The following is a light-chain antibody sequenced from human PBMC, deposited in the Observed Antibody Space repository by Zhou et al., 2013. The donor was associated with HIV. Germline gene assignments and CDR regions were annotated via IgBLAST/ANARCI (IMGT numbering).Light chain of an antibody. V-gene: IGKV3-15*01. CDR3: QQYGYLIT. J-gene: IGKJ5*01. CDR1: QSVSSN. CDR2: GAY. Sequence: DTVMTQSPDTLSVSPGERATLSCRASQSVSSNLAWYQQKPGQAPRLLIYGAYTRATGIPARFSGSGSGTDFTLTISRLEPEDFAVYYCQQYGYLITFGQGTRLEIK.